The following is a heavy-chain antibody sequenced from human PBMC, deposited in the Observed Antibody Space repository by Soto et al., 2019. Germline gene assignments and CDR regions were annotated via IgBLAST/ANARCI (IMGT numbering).Heavy chain of an antibody. CDR2: ISYDGSNK. J-gene: IGHJ4*02. CDR1: GFTFSSYG. CDR3: PKGQWFGDLFPPNSPLDY. Sequence: QVQLVESGGGVVQPGRSLRLSCAASGFTFSSYGMHWVRQAPGKGLEWVAVISYDGSNKYYADSVKGRFTISRDNSKNTLIRQMNSLRAEDTAVYYLPKGQWFGDLFPPNSPLDYWGQGTLVTVSS. V-gene: IGHV3-30*18. D-gene: IGHD3-10*01.